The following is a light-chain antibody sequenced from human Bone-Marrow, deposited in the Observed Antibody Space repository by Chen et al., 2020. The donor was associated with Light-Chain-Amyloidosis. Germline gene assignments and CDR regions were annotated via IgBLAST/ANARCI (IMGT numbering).Light chain of an antibody. CDR2: RAT. CDR3: QSAGGDGSDEVI. V-gene: IGLV3-25*03. J-gene: IGLJ2*01. Sequence: SYELTQPPSVSVSPGQTARITCSGDDLPTKYAYWYQQKPGQAPVLVIHRATERPSGISERFSGSSSGTAATWAVSGEQAQGEADYNGQSAGGDGSDEVIFGGGPKLSLL. CDR1: DLPTKY.